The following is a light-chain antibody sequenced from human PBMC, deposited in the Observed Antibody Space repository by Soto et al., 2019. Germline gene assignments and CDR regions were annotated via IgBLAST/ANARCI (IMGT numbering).Light chain of an antibody. CDR2: DAS. Sequence: EIVLTQSPATLSLSPGERATLSCRASQSVSSYLAWYQQKPGQSPRLLIYDASNRATDLPDRFSGSGSGTDFTLTISSLEPEDFAVYYCQQRSNWPRTFGQGTKLEIK. J-gene: IGKJ2*01. CDR1: QSVSSY. CDR3: QQRSNWPRT. V-gene: IGKV3-11*01.